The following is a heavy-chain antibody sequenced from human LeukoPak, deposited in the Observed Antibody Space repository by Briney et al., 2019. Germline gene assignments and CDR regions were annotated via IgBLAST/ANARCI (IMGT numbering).Heavy chain of an antibody. V-gene: IGHV1-8*01. D-gene: IGHD6-19*01. CDR3: ARGSYSRGLWGTTYFDY. CDR1: GYTFTSYD. CDR2: MNPNSGNT. J-gene: IGHJ4*02. Sequence: ASVKVSCKASGYTFTSYDINWVRQATGQGLEWMGWMNPNSGNTGYAQKFQGRVTMTRNTSISTAYMELSSLRSEDTAVDYCARGSYSRGLWGTTYFDYWGQGTLVTVSS.